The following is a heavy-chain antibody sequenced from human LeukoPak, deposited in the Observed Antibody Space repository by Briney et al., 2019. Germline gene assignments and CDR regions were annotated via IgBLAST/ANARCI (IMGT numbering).Heavy chain of an antibody. J-gene: IGHJ6*02. CDR3: ARRRSGDQTYPRYGMDV. CDR2: IKKDGSEI. V-gene: IGHV3-7*01. CDR1: EFTFSSYR. Sequence: GGSLRLSCAASEFTFSSYRMSWVRQAPGKGLEWVATIKKDGSEIYYVDSVKGRFTISRDNAKHSLYLQMNSLRGDDTAVYYCARRRSGDQTYPRYGMDVWGQGTTVTVSS. D-gene: IGHD2-2*02.